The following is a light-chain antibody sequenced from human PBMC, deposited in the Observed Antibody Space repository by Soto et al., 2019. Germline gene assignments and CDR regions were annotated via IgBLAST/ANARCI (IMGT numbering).Light chain of an antibody. Sequence: QALVTQPPSVSGAPGQRVTISCTGSSSNIGAGYDVHWYQQLPGTAPKLLIYGNSNRPSGVPDRFSGSKSGTSASLAITGLQAEDEADYYCQSYDSSLSGSGVFGGGTQLTVL. CDR2: GNS. J-gene: IGLJ3*02. CDR1: SSNIGAGYD. CDR3: QSYDSSLSGSGV. V-gene: IGLV1-40*01.